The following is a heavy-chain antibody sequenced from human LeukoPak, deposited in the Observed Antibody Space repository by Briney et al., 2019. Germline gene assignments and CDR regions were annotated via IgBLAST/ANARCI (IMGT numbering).Heavy chain of an antibody. V-gene: IGHV3-33*01. CDR2: IWYDGSNK. D-gene: IGHD2-15*01. CDR1: GFTFSSYG. Sequence: GRSLRLSCAASGFTFSSYGMHWVRQAPGKGLERVAVIWYDGSNKYYADSVKGRFTISRDNSKNTLYLQMNSLRAEDTAVYYCARPGGDCSGGSCDDAFDIWGQGTMVTVSS. J-gene: IGHJ3*02. CDR3: ARPGGDCSGGSCDDAFDI.